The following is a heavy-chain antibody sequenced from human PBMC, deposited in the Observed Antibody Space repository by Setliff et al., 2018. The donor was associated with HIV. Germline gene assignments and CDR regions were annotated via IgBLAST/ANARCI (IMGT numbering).Heavy chain of an antibody. D-gene: IGHD6-6*01. CDR1: GFTFKDYY. V-gene: IGHV1-69-2*01. CDR3: ARDPAPSSSASYFQH. CDR2: LDPEDGET. J-gene: IGHJ1*01. Sequence: ASVKVSCKASGFTFKDYYMHWVQQAPGKGLEWMGRLDPEDGETIYAEKFLGRVTISTDMSTDTVFMEVNNLRSEDTAVYFCARDPAPSSSASYFQHWGQGTPVTVSS.